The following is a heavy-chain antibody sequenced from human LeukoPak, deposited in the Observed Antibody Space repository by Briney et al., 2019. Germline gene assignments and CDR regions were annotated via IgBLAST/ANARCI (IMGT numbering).Heavy chain of an antibody. CDR2: ISYDGSNK. CDR1: GFTFSSYA. D-gene: IGHD3-3*01. CDR3: ARDPSYYDFWSVVEVDY. J-gene: IGHJ4*02. Sequence: GGSLRLSCAASGFTFSSYAMHWVRQAPGKGLEWVAVISYDGSNKYYADSAKGRFTISRDNSKNTLYLQMNSLRAEDTAVYYCARDPSYYDFWSVVEVDYWGQGTLVTVSS. V-gene: IGHV3-30-3*01.